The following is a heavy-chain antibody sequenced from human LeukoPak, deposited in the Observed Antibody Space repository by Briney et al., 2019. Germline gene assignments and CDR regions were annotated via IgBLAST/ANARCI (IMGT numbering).Heavy chain of an antibody. D-gene: IGHD3-22*01. CDR3: AREDYYDSSGYYSHYGMDV. J-gene: IGHJ6*02. Sequence: VASVKVSCKASGGTFSSYAISWVRQAPGQGLEWMGGIIPIFGTANYAQKFQGRVTITADESTSTAYMELSSLRSEDTAVYYCAREDYYDSSGYYSHYGMDVWGQGTTVTVSS. V-gene: IGHV1-69*13. CDR1: GGTFSSYA. CDR2: IIPIFGTA.